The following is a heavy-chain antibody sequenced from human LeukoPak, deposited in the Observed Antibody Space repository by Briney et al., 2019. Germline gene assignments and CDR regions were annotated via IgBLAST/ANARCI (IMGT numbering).Heavy chain of an antibody. CDR3: ARVEMATISAIDY. CDR1: GYTFTSYG. V-gene: IGHV1-2*02. D-gene: IGHD5-24*01. Sequence: ASVKVSCKASGYTFTSYGISWVRQAPGQGLEWMGWINPNSGGTNYAQKFQGRVTMTRDTSISTAYMELSRLRSDDTAVYYCARVEMATISAIDYWGQETLVTVSS. J-gene: IGHJ4*02. CDR2: INPNSGGT.